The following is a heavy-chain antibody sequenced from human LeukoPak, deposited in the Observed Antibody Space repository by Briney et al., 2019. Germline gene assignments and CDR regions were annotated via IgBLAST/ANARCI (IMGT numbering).Heavy chain of an antibody. Sequence: GGSLRLSCAASGFTFSSYGMHWVRQAPGKGLEWVAVISYDGSNKYYADSVKGRFTISRDNSKNTLYLQMNSLRAEDTAVYYCAKLSAPYSSWNPFDYWGQGTLVTVSS. D-gene: IGHD6-13*01. V-gene: IGHV3-30*18. J-gene: IGHJ4*02. CDR3: AKLSAPYSSWNPFDY. CDR2: ISYDGSNK. CDR1: GFTFSSYG.